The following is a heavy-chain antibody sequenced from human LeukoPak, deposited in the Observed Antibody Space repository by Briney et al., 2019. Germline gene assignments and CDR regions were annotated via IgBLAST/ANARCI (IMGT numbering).Heavy chain of an antibody. D-gene: IGHD4-17*01. V-gene: IGHV1-2*02. CDR2: INPNSGGT. J-gene: IGHJ5*02. Sequence: GASVKVSCKASGYTFTGYYMHWVRQAPGQGLEWMGWINPNSGGTNYAQKFQGRVTMTRDTSISTAYMELSRLRSDDTAVYYCAREDYGDNWFDPWGQETLVTVSS. CDR3: AREDYGDNWFDP. CDR1: GYTFTGYY.